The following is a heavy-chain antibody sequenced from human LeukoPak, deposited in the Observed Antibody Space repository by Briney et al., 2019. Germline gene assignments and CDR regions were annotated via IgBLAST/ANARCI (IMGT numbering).Heavy chain of an antibody. CDR3: ASGSGSYRTPYYYMDV. J-gene: IGHJ6*03. D-gene: IGHD3-10*01. CDR2: IYSGGST. V-gene: IGHV3-53*01. Sequence: PGGSLRLSCAASGFTVSSNYMSWVRQAPGKGLEWVSLIYSGGSTYYADSVKGRFTISRDNSKNTLYLQMNSLRAEDTAVYYCASGSGSYRTPYYYMDVWGKGTTVTVSS. CDR1: GFTVSSNY.